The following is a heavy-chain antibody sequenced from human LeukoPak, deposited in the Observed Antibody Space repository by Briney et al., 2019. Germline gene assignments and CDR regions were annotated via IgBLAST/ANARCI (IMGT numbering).Heavy chain of an antibody. Sequence: GALRLSCAASGFTFSSYVMHWVRQAPGKGLEWVAIISYDGSNEYYADSVKGRFTISRDNSKNTLYLQMNSLRAEDTAVYYCAKERYFDWLLSDYWGQGTLVTVSS. CDR1: GFTFSSYV. J-gene: IGHJ4*02. CDR2: ISYDGSNE. V-gene: IGHV3-30*04. CDR3: AKERYFDWLLSDY. D-gene: IGHD3-9*01.